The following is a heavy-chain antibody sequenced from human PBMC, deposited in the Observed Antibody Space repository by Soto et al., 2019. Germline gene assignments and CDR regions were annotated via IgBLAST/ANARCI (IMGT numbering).Heavy chain of an antibody. J-gene: IGHJ3*02. Sequence: EVQLEESGGGLVQPGGSLRLSCAASGFTLGTYWMTRVRQAPGKGLEWVANIKQDGSKKSYLDSVRGRFTISRDNARNSLYLQMNSLRVEDTGLYYCARDVSPGSSSLYLDAFDIWGQGTMVIVSS. CDR2: IKQDGSKK. V-gene: IGHV3-7*05. CDR1: GFTLGTYW. D-gene: IGHD3-10*01. CDR3: ARDVSPGSSSLYLDAFDI.